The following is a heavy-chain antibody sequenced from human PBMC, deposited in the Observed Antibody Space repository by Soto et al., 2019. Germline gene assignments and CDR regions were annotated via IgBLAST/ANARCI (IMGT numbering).Heavy chain of an antibody. CDR3: AKSVAVAGTGTSDY. CDR1: GLTFSSYS. Sequence: QSGGSLRLSCAASGLTFSSYSVGGVRQATGKGLEWVSAISGSGGSTYYADSVKGRFTISRDNSKNTLYLQMNSLRAEDTAVYYCAKSVAVAGTGTSDYWGQGTLVTVSS. CDR2: ISGSGGST. D-gene: IGHD6-19*01. J-gene: IGHJ4*02. V-gene: IGHV3-23*01.